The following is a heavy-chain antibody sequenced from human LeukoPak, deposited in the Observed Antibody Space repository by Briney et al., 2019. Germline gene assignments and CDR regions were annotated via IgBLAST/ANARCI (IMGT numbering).Heavy chain of an antibody. CDR1: GGSISSSSYY. D-gene: IGHD1-26*01. CDR3: ARHGVGATKGSDAFDI. Sequence: SETLSLTCTVSGGSISSSSYYWGWIRQPPGKGLEWIGSIYYSGSTYYNPSLKSRVTISVDTSKNQFSLKLSSVTAAGTAVYYCARHGVGATKGSDAFDIWGQGTMVTVSS. V-gene: IGHV4-39*01. CDR2: IYYSGST. J-gene: IGHJ3*02.